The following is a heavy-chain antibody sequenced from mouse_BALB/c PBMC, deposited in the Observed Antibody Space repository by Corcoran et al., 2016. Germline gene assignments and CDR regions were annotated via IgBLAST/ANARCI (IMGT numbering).Heavy chain of an antibody. V-gene: IGHV9-3-1*01. J-gene: IGHJ4*01. CDR2: INTYTGEP. CDR1: GYTFTNYG. CDR3: AREPYAMDY. Sequence: QIQLVQSAPELKKPGETVKISCKASGYTFTNYGMNWVTQAPGKGFKWMGWINTYTGEPTYADDFKGRFAFSLETSARTAYLQINNLKNEDTATYFCAREPYAMDYWGQGTSVTVSS.